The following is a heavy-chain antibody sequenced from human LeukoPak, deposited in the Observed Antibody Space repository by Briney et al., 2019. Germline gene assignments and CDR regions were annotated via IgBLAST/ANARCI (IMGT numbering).Heavy chain of an antibody. CDR3: ARDSNGYLKAFDY. J-gene: IGHJ4*02. Sequence: VASVKVSCKASGGIFSSYAISWVRQAPGQGLEWMGWISAYNGNTNYAQKLQGRVTMTTDTSTSTAYMELRSLRSDDTAVYYCARDSNGYLKAFDYWGQGTLVTVSS. CDR2: ISAYNGNT. CDR1: GGIFSSYA. V-gene: IGHV1-18*01. D-gene: IGHD3-22*01.